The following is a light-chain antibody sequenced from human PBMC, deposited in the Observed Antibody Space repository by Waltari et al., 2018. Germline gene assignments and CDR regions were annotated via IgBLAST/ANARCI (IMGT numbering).Light chain of an antibody. CDR3: QQVHSLPYT. CDR2: DAS. J-gene: IGKJ2*01. V-gene: IGKV1-33*01. CDR1: QDITTS. Sequence: DIQMTQSPSSLSASVGDRVTFTCQATQDITTSLSWFQQKPGESPRLLIYDASTLQPGVPSRFSGTESATGFSLTITSLQLDDSATYYCQQVHSLPYTFARGTKLHIK.